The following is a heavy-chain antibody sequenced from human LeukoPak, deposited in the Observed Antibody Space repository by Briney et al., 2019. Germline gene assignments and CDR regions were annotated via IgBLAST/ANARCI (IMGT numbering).Heavy chain of an antibody. CDR1: GFTFGSYN. J-gene: IGHJ4*02. CDR2: ISSSSSYI. CDR3: VRDPDALDF. Sequence: GGSLRLSCAASGFTFGSYNMNWVRQAPGKGLEWVSSISSSSSYINYADSVKGRFTISRDNAKNSLYLQMNSLRDEDTAVYYCVRDPDALDFWGQGTPVTVSS. V-gene: IGHV3-21*01.